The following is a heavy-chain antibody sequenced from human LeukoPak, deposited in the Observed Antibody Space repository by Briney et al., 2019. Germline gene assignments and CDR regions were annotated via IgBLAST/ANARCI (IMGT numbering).Heavy chain of an antibody. D-gene: IGHD2-15*01. CDR2: MSSGGTYI. J-gene: IGHJ4*02. CDR3: ARDRPTGASRVFVVQ. Sequence: GGSLRLSCTASGFTFSNHAMTWVRRAPGKGLEWASSMSSGGTYIYYADSVRGRFTISRDNAKNSLYLVMNSLRAEDTATYYCARDRPTGASRVFVVQWGQGTLVTVSS. CDR1: GFTFSNHA. V-gene: IGHV3-21*01.